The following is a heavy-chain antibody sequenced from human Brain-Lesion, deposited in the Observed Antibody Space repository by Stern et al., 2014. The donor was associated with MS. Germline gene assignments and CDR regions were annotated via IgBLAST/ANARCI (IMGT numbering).Heavy chain of an antibody. CDR3: ARGGYYNIRHGMDV. CDR2: IGWNSGNI. J-gene: IGHJ6*02. CDR1: GFTFDNYA. Sequence: EVQLLEPGGGLVQPGRSLRLSCAASGFTFDNYAMYWVRQGPGKGLEWVSGIGWNSGNIAYADSVKGRFTISRDTARNSLYLQMNSLRAEDTALYYCARGGYYNIRHGMDVWGQGTTVIVSS. D-gene: IGHD3-9*01. V-gene: IGHV3-9*01.